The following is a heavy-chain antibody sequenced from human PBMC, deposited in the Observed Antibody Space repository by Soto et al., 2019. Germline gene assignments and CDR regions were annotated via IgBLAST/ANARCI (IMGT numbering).Heavy chain of an antibody. Sequence: SDTLSLTCTVSGGSISSSSYYWGWIRQPPGKGLEWIGSIYYSGSTYYNPSLKSRVTISVDTSKNQFSLKLSSVTAADTAVYYCARRAYRSGWFDPWGQGTLVTVSS. D-gene: IGHD6-19*01. J-gene: IGHJ5*02. CDR3: ARRAYRSGWFDP. CDR2: IYYSGST. V-gene: IGHV4-39*01. CDR1: GGSISSSSYY.